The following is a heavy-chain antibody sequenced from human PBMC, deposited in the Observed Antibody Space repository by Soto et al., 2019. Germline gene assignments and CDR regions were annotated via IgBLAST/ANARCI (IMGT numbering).Heavy chain of an antibody. D-gene: IGHD6-13*01. Sequence: GGSLRLSCAVSGFPFSRDSMNWVRQAPGNGLEWVSSISSSSSYIYYADSGKGRFTISTANAKNSLYLQMNSLRSGDTAVDYCARASFVLAAGSDYYYGMDGCGRVTTLTFSS. CDR3: ARASFVLAAGSDYYYGMDG. V-gene: IGHV3-21*01. CDR1: GFPFSRDS. CDR2: ISSSSSYI. J-gene: IGHJ6*02.